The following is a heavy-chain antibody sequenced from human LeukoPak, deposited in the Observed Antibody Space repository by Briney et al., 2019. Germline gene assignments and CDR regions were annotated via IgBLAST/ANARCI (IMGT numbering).Heavy chain of an antibody. Sequence: WVRQPPGKGLEWIGSIYYSGSTYYNPSLKSRVTISVDTSKNQFSLKLSSVTAADTAVYYCALQTLRGGSGSYSGWFDPWGQGTLVTVSS. CDR3: ALQTLRGGSGSYSGWFDP. CDR2: IYYSGST. J-gene: IGHJ5*02. D-gene: IGHD3-10*01. V-gene: IGHV4-39*07.